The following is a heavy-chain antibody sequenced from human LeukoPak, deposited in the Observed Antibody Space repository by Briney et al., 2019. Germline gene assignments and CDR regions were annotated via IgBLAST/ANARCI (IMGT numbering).Heavy chain of an antibody. D-gene: IGHD4-11*01. Sequence: GSVTVSCKASGYTFKEYYMKWVRQAPGQGLEWMGWINPNSGATKFAQKFQGRITLTRDTSINIASMELTRLRSDDTAIYYCAREGPLTTEMGDYYTLDVWGQGTTVIVSS. CDR3: AREGPLTTEMGDYYTLDV. CDR1: GYTFKEYY. J-gene: IGHJ6*02. V-gene: IGHV1-2*02. CDR2: INPNSGAT.